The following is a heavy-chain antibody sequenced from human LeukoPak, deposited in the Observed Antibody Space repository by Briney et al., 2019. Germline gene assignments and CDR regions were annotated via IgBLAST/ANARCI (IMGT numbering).Heavy chain of an antibody. J-gene: IGHJ1*01. CDR2: ISGYGGDT. CDR3: AQVVSPRPYCGGDCYFFQR. D-gene: IGHD2-21*01. V-gene: IGHV3-23*01. CDR1: GFTFNTYG. Sequence: GGSLRLSCEASGFTFNTYGMSWVRQAPGKGLEWVSGISGYGGDTYYADSVKGRFTISRDNSKNTLYLQMSSLKADDTAVYYCAQVVSPRPYCGGDCYFFQRWGQGTLVTVSS.